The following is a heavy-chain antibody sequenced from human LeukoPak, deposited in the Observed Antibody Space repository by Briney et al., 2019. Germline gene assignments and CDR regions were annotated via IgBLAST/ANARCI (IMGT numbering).Heavy chain of an antibody. CDR3: ATSSVPPPATFYYYGMDV. V-gene: IGHV1-24*01. CDR2: FDPEDGET. D-gene: IGHD6-6*01. Sequence: GASVTVSCKVSGYTLTELSMHWVRQAPGKGLEWMGGFDPEDGETIYAQKFQGRVTMTEDTSTDTAYMELSGLRSEDTAVYYCATSSVPPPATFYYYGMDVWGQGTTVTVSS. CDR1: GYTLTELS. J-gene: IGHJ6*02.